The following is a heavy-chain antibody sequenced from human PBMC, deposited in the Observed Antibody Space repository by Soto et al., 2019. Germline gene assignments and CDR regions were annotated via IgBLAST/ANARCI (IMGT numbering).Heavy chain of an antibody. Sequence: SETLSLTCAVSGYSISSGFYWSWIRQPPGKGLEWIGTIYYSGSTFYKPSLKSRVTISVDTSKNQFSLKLYSVTAADSAVYFCARVALVDATTIDYWGQGTLVTVS. CDR2: IYYSGST. CDR1: GYSISSGFY. D-gene: IGHD5-18*01. V-gene: IGHV4-38-2*01. J-gene: IGHJ4*02. CDR3: ARVALVDATTIDY.